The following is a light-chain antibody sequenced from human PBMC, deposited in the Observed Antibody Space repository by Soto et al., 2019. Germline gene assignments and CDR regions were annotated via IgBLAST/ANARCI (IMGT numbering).Light chain of an antibody. CDR2: GAS. J-gene: IGKJ1*01. CDR3: QQYNNWPPWK. V-gene: IGKV3-15*01. Sequence: EIVMTQSPATLSVSPGERATLSCRASQSVSSNLAWYQQKPGQAPRLLIYGASTRATGIPARFSGSGSGTEFTLTISRLQSEDVAVYYCQQYNNWPPWKFGQGTKVEIK. CDR1: QSVSSN.